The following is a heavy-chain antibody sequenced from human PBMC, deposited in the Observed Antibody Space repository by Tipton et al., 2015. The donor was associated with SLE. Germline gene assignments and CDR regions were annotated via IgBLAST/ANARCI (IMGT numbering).Heavy chain of an antibody. V-gene: IGHV4-34*01. D-gene: IGHD1-26*01. CDR2: INHSGST. CDR1: GGSFSGYY. J-gene: IGHJ6*03. Sequence: TLSLTCAVYGGSFSGYYWSWIRQPPGKGLEWIGEINHSGSTNYNPSLKSRVTISVDTSKNQFSLKLSSVTAADTAVYFCARVSGSYLYYCYCYYMDVWGKGTTVTVSS. CDR3: ARVSGSYLYYCYCYYMDV.